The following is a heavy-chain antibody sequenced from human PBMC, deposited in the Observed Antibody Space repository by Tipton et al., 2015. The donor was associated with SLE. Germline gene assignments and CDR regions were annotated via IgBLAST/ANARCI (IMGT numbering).Heavy chain of an antibody. Sequence: TLSLTCSVSGGSVNNKNYYWGWIRQPPGKGLEWIASLDDSGNTNYNPSLRSRVTTSIDTPKSQFSLKLSSVTAADTAVYYCARGHPGNSFDYWGQGTLVTVSS. D-gene: IGHD1-14*01. CDR3: ARGHPGNSFDY. V-gene: IGHV4-61*01. J-gene: IGHJ4*02. CDR2: LDDSGNT. CDR1: GGSVNNKNYY.